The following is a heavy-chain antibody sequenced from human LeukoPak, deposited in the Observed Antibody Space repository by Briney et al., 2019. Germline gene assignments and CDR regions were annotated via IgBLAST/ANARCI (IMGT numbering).Heavy chain of an antibody. CDR2: LRYNGTNK. J-gene: IGHJ4*02. Sequence: PGGSLRLSCAASGFTFSDYYMSWIRQAPGKGLEWVAFLRYNGTNKNYADSVKGRFTISRDNSKNTLYLQINSLRAEDTAMYYCAKDMYGDSNYFDYWGQGTLVTVSS. CDR1: GFTFSDYY. D-gene: IGHD3-10*02. CDR3: AKDMYGDSNYFDY. V-gene: IGHV3-30*02.